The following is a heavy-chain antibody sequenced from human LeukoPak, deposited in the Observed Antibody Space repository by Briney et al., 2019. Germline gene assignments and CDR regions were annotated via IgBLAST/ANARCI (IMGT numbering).Heavy chain of an antibody. V-gene: IGHV3-23*01. CDR3: AVYSSGWYRYFDY. J-gene: IGHJ4*02. CDR2: ISGSGST. D-gene: IGHD6-19*01. CDR1: GFTFSSYA. Sequence: GGSLRLSCAASGFTFSSYAMSWVRQAPGKGLEWVSAISGSGSTYYADSVKGRFTISRDNSKNTLYLQMNSLRAEDTAVYYCAVYSSGWYRYFDYWGQGTLVTVSS.